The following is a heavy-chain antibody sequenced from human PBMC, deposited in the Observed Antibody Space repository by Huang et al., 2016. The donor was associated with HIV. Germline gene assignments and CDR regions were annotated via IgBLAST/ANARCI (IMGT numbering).Heavy chain of an antibody. CDR2: IYYRGDT. Sequence: QLQLQESGPGLVRPSETLSLICTVSGGSITESNYYWGWIRQPPGKGLEWIGIIYYRGDTDYNPSLKSRVTMSVDTSKTRCSLDIRSVAVADTAIYYCARHFGSWSGYFDSWGQGTLVPVSS. J-gene: IGHJ4*02. D-gene: IGHD3-10*01. CDR1: GGSITESNYY. V-gene: IGHV4-39*01. CDR3: ARHFGSWSGYFDS.